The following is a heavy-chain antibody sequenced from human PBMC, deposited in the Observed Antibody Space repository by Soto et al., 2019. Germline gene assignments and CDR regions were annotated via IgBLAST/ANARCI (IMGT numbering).Heavy chain of an antibody. Sequence: SETLSLTCTVSGDSISSSAYYWGWIRQPPGKGLEWIGTIYYSGSPYYNPSLKSRATISVDTSKNQFSLTLSSVTAADTAVYYCARHSYDTWSRFAHWGQGTLVTVSS. J-gene: IGHJ4*02. V-gene: IGHV4-39*01. CDR3: ARHSYDTWSRFAH. CDR2: IYYSGSP. CDR1: GDSISSSAYY. D-gene: IGHD3-3*01.